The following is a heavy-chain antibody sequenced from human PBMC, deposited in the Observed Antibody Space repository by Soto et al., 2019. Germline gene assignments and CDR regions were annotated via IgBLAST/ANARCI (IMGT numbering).Heavy chain of an antibody. D-gene: IGHD2-15*01. J-gene: IGHJ4*02. CDR3: TTSYCSGGSCYSGYFDY. Sequence: EVQLVESGGGLVKPGGSLRLSCAASGFTFSNAWMNWVRQAPGKGLEWVGRIKSKTDGGTTDYAAPVKGRFTISRDDSKNTLYLQMNSLKTEDTAVYYCTTSYCSGGSCYSGYFDYWGQETLVTVSS. V-gene: IGHV3-15*07. CDR2: IKSKTDGGTT. CDR1: GFTFSNAW.